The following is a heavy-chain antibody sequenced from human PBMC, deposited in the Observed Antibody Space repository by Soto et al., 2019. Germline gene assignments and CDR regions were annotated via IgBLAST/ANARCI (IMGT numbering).Heavy chain of an antibody. J-gene: IGHJ6*02. Sequence: EVQLVESGGGLVQPGGSLRLSCAASGFTVSSNYMSWVRQAPGKGLEWVSVIYSGGSTYYADSVKGRFTISRDNSKNTLYLQMNSLRAEDTAVYYCASSAVTYKDYYYGMDVWGQGTTVTVSS. CDR2: IYSGGST. CDR3: ASSAVTYKDYYYGMDV. CDR1: GFTVSSNY. D-gene: IGHD4-17*01. V-gene: IGHV3-66*01.